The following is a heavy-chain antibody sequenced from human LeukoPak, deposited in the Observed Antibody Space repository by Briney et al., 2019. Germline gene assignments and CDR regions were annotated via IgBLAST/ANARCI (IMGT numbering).Heavy chain of an antibody. CDR3: ARGRYGDYERYFDY. CDR1: GGSFRGYY. CDR2: INHSGST. D-gene: IGHD4-17*01. J-gene: IGHJ4*02. Sequence: SETLSLTCAVYGGSFRGYYWSRIRQPPGKGLEWIGDINHSGSTNYNPSLKSRVTISVDTSKNQFSLKLSSVTAADTAVYSCARGRYGDYERYFDYWGQGTLVTVSS. V-gene: IGHV4-34*01.